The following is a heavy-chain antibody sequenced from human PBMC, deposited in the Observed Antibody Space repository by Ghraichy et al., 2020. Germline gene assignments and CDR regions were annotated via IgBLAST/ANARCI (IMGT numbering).Heavy chain of an antibody. Sequence: GGSLRLSCVASGFTFSSYAMSWVRQAPGKGLEWVSAISGSGGSTYYADSVKGRFTISRDNSKNTVYLQMNSLRVDDTAVYYCARDLWAFDIWGQGTLVTVSS. J-gene: IGHJ3*02. CDR2: ISGSGGST. D-gene: IGHD2-21*01. CDR1: GFTFSSYA. V-gene: IGHV3-23*01. CDR3: ARDLWAFDI.